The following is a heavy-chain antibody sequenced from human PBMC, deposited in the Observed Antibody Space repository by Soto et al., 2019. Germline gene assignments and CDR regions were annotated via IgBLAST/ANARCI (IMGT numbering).Heavy chain of an antibody. Sequence: SVKVSCKASGGTFSSYAISWVRQAPGQGLEWMGGIIPIFGTANYAQKFQGGVTITADKSTSTAYMELSSLRSEDTAVYYCARVSGDWGITIFGVAPYYYYYGMDVWGQGTTVTVPS. V-gene: IGHV1-69*06. D-gene: IGHD3-3*01. CDR1: GGTFSSYA. J-gene: IGHJ6*02. CDR3: ARVSGDWGITIFGVAPYYYYYGMDV. CDR2: IIPIFGTA.